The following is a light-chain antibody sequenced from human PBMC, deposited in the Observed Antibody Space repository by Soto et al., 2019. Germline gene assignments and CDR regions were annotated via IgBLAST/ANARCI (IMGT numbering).Light chain of an antibody. CDR3: SSYTSSGTLV. CDR2: EVS. V-gene: IGLV2-14*01. J-gene: IGLJ2*01. Sequence: QSALTQPASVSGSPGQSITISCTGTSSDVGGYNYVSWYQQHPGKAPKLMIYEVSNRPSGVSNRFSGSKSGNTASLTISGLQAEYEGDFYCSSYTSSGTLVFGGGTKVTVL. CDR1: SSDVGGYNY.